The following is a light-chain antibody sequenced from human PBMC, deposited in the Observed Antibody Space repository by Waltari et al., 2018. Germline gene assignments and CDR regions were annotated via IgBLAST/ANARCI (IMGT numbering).Light chain of an antibody. V-gene: IGKV3-11*01. CDR1: QSFHNY. J-gene: IGKJ4*01. CDR2: DTS. Sequence: LSCRASQSFHNYLAWYQHKPGQAPRLLIYDTSNRATGISARFSGSGFGTDFTLTISSLEPEDFAVYYCQQRRNWPLTFGGGTKVEIK. CDR3: QQRRNWPLT.